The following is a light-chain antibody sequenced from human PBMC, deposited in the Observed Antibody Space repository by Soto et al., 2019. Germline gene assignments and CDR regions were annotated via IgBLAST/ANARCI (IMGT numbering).Light chain of an antibody. J-gene: IGKJ4*01. Sequence: EIVMSQSPTTLSVSPGERATLSCRASQSLSSSLAWYQQKVGQAPRLLIYGASTRATGIPARFSGSESGTEFTLTISSLQSEDFATYYCQQANSFLFTFGGGTKVEIK. CDR3: QQANSFLFT. CDR2: GAS. V-gene: IGKV3-15*01. CDR1: QSLSSS.